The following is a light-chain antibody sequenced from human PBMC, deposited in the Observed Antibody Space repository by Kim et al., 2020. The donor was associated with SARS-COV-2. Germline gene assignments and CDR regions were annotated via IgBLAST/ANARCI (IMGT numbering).Light chain of an antibody. V-gene: IGLV3-1*01. CDR2: QDS. CDR3: QAWDSSTNVV. CDR1: KLGDKY. J-gene: IGLJ2*01. Sequence: VSPGQTASITCAGDKLGDKYACWYQQKPGQSPVLVIYQDSKRPSGIPERFSGSNSGNTATLTISGTQAMDEADYYCQAWDSSTNVVFGGGTQLTVL.